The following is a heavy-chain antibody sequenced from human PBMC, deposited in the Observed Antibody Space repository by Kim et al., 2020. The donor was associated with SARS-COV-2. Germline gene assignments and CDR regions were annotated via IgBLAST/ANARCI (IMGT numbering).Heavy chain of an antibody. Sequence: RYCTVSVKGHFTRSRDNAKNSLYLQMNSLGDEDTAVYYCARVMSRDYGDNWGQGTLVTVSS. CDR2: R. V-gene: IGHV3-48*02. CDR3: ARVMSRDYGDN. J-gene: IGHJ4*02.